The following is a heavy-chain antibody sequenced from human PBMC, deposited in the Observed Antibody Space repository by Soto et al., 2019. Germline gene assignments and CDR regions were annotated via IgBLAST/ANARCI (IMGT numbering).Heavy chain of an antibody. CDR3: ARDTSYLHY. D-gene: IGHD2-2*01. V-gene: IGHV1-3*04. CDR1: GDTFTTYA. J-gene: IGHJ4*02. CDR2: INTGDGNT. Sequence: ASVKVSCKASGDTFTTYAIHWVRQAPGQRLEWMGWINTGDGNTKYSQNFQGRVTITRDTSATTAYMELSSLRSEDTAVYYCARDTSYLHYWGQATMVTLSS.